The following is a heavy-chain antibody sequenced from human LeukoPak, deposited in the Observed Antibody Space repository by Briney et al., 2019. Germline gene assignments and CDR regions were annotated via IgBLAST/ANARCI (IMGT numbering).Heavy chain of an antibody. D-gene: IGHD3-16*01. Sequence: GESLKISCRGSGYSFTSYWIGCVRRLPGKDLLGMGIIYPGDSDTRYSPSFQGQVTISADKSISTAYLQWSSLKASDTAMYYCARRGKDGFDPWGQGTLVTVSS. CDR3: ARRGKDGFDP. J-gene: IGHJ5*02. CDR1: GYSFTSYW. V-gene: IGHV5-51*01. CDR2: IYPGDSDT.